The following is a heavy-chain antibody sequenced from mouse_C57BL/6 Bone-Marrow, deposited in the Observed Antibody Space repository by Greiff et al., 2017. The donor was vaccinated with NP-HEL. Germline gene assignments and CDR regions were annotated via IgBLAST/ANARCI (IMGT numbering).Heavy chain of an antibody. J-gene: IGHJ1*03. CDR3: TRRGIHWYCDV. Sequence: EVKVIESGGGLVQPGGSMKLSCAASGFTFSDAWMDWVRQSPEKGLEWVAEIRNKANNHATYYAESVKGRFTISRDDSKSSVYLQMNSLRAEDTGIYYCTRRGIHWYCDVWGTGTTVTVSS. CDR2: IRNKANNHAT. V-gene: IGHV6-6*01. CDR1: GFTFSDAW.